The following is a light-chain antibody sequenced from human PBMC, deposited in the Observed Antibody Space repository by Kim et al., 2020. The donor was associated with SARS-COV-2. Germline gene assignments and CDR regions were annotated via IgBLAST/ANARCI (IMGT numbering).Light chain of an antibody. CDR3: SSYTSSSRV. J-gene: IGLJ3*02. Sequence: PGQSITISCTGTSSDVGGYNYVSWYQQHPGKAPELMIYDVSKRPSGVSNRFSGSKAGNTASLTISGLQAEDEADYYCSSYTSSSRVFGGGTKLTVL. V-gene: IGLV2-14*04. CDR2: DVS. CDR1: SSDVGGYNY.